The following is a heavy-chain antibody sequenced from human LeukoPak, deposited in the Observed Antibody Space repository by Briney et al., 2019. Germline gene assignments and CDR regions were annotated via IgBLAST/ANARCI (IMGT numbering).Heavy chain of an antibody. CDR1: GFTFSSYS. J-gene: IGHJ4*02. CDR2: ISSSSSYI. V-gene: IGHV3-21*01. Sequence: GGSLRLSCAASGFTFSSYSMNWVRQAPGKGLEWVSSISSSSSYIYYADSVKGRFTISRDNAKNSLYLQMNSLRAEDTAVYYCARGYNWNDYFDYWGQGTLVTVSS. CDR3: ARGYNWNDYFDY. D-gene: IGHD1-1*01.